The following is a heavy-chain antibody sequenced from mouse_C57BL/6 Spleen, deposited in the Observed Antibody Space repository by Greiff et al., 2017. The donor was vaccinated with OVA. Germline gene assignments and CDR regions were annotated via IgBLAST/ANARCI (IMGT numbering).Heavy chain of an antibody. CDR1: GYTFTDYN. Sequence: VHVKQSGPELVKPGASVKLPCKASGYTFTDYNMDWVKQSHGKSLEWIGDINPNNGGTIYNQKFKGKATLTVDKSSSTSDMEHLSLTSEDTAVYYCAKYRYYGSSYRYFDVWGTGTTVTVSS. J-gene: IGHJ1*03. V-gene: IGHV1-18*01. CDR2: INPNNGGT. CDR3: AKYRYYGSSYRYFDV. D-gene: IGHD1-1*01.